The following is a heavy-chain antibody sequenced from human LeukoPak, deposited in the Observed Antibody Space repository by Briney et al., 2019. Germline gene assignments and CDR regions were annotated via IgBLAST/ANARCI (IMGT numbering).Heavy chain of an antibody. D-gene: IGHD1-26*01. V-gene: IGHV3-30*03. CDR2: ISYDGSNK. CDR1: GFTFSRYF. J-gene: IGHJ4*02. CDR3: AVRLGALIDY. Sequence: GGSLRPSCAASGFTFSRYFIHWVRQAPGKGLEWVAIISYDGSNKYSADSNKYYTEYVRGRFTISRDNSKNTLYLQMNSLRAEDTAVYYCAVRLGALIDYWGQGTLVTVSS.